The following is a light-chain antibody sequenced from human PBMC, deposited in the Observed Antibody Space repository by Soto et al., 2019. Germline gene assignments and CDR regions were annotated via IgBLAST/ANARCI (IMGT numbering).Light chain of an antibody. Sequence: DIVMTQTPLSLSVTPGQPASISCKSSQSLLHTDGKTYFYWYLQKPDQPPQLLIYDGFTRFSGVPDRFSGRGSGTDFTLKISRVEAEDAGVYYCMQSLQLFSFGPGTKVDIK. J-gene: IGKJ3*01. CDR2: DGF. CDR1: QSLLHTDGKTY. CDR3: MQSLQLFS. V-gene: IGKV2D-29*01.